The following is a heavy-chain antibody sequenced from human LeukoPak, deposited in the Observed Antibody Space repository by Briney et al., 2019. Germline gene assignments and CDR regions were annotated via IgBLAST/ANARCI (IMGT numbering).Heavy chain of an antibody. CDR2: ISSSSSSI. D-gene: IGHD3-10*01. CDR1: GFGFSAYS. CDR3: ARGPEYGSGSY. V-gene: IGHV3-21*01. Sequence: GGSLTLSCEASGFGFSAYSMNWVRQAPGKGLEWVSSISSSSSSIHYADSVKGRFTISRDNAKHALYLQMNSLRVDDTGVYYCARGPEYGSGSYWGQGTLVTVSS. J-gene: IGHJ4*02.